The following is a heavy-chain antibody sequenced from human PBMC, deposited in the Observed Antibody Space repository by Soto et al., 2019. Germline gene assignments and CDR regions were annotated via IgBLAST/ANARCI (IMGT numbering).Heavy chain of an antibody. CDR1: GFTFSTYA. CDR3: AKGGDAYCSTTSCLFHFDY. D-gene: IGHD2-2*01. CDR2: ISGSADAT. Sequence: EVQLLESGRGLVQTGGSLRLSCAASGFTFSTYAMSWVRQAPGKGLEWVSTISGSADATFYADSVKGRFAIFRDNSRTMFYLQMNSLRAEDTAVYYCAKGGDAYCSTTSCLFHFDYWGPGTLATVSS. V-gene: IGHV3-23*01. J-gene: IGHJ4*02.